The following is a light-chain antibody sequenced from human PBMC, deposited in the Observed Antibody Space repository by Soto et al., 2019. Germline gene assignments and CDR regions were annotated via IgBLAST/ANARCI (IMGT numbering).Light chain of an antibody. Sequence: EMVMTQSPATLSVSPGERATLSCRASQNLSRNLAWYQQQPGQAPRLLIFYASTRATGLPARFSGSGSGTDLTLTISSMQSEGFELYYCQQYDKWHHTSRQGTKLEIK. CDR1: QNLSRN. J-gene: IGKJ2*01. CDR2: YAS. V-gene: IGKV3-15*01. CDR3: QQYDKWHHT.